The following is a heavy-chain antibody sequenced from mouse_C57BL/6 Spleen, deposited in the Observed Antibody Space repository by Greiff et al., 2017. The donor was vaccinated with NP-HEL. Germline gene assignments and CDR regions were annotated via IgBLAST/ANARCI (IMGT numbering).Heavy chain of an antibody. CDR3: ARKNSLYYFDY. J-gene: IGHJ2*01. V-gene: IGHV1-69*01. CDR2: IDPSDSYT. Sequence: QVQLQQPGAELVMPGASVKLSCKASGYTFTSYWMHWVKQRPGQGLAWIGEIDPSDSYTNYNQKFKGKSTLTVDKSSSTAYMQLSSLTSEDSAVYYCARKNSLYYFDYWGQGTTLTVSS. CDR1: GYTFTSYW.